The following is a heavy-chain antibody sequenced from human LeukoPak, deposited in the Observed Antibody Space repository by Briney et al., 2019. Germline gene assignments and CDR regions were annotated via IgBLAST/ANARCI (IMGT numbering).Heavy chain of an antibody. CDR1: GGSMSGFY. Sequence: PSETLSLTCTVSGGSMSGFYWSWIRQPPGKGLESIGHIRYSGTPDYNPSLKSRVAMSVDTSRHQFFLKMTSVTAADTAIYYCARQSERVYGDSKLWPDASDLWGQGTMVTVSS. D-gene: IGHD2-21*01. V-gene: IGHV4-59*04. CDR3: ARQSERVYGDSKLWPDASDL. J-gene: IGHJ3*01. CDR2: IRYSGTP.